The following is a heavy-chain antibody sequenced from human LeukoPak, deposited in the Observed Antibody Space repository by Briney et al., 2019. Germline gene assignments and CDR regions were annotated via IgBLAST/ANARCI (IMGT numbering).Heavy chain of an antibody. J-gene: IGHJ4*02. CDR1: GGSISSGGYS. V-gene: IGHV4-31*03. CDR2: IYYSRST. Sequence: SETLSLTCTVSGGSISSGGYSWSWICQHPGKGLEWIGYIYYSRSTYYNPSLKSRVTISVDTSKNQFSLKLSSVTAADTAVYYCARGITLGGKFDYWGQGTLVTVSS. CDR3: ARGITLGGKFDY. D-gene: IGHD4-23*01.